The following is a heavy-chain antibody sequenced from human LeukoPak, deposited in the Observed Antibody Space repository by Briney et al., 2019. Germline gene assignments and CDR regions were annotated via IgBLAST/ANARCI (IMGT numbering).Heavy chain of an antibody. CDR1: GFTFSRFN. J-gene: IGHJ4*01. CDR3: ARGFLDFDF. Sequence: PGRSQRLSCVASGFTFSRFNMHWVSQAPGKGLEWVALIWYDGTDTYYADAVKGRFTISRDDSKNTVYLQMNSLRAEDTAFYYCARGFLDFDFWGHGALVTVSS. D-gene: IGHD3-3*01. V-gene: IGHV3-33*01. CDR2: IWYDGTDT.